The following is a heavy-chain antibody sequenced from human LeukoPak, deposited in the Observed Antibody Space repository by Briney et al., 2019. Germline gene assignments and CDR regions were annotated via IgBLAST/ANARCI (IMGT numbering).Heavy chain of an antibody. CDR1: GFTFSSYG. CDR3: AKDRLMYSSSSLGY. J-gene: IGHJ4*02. D-gene: IGHD6-6*01. CDR2: IRYDGSNK. Sequence: GGSLRPSCAASGFTFSSYGMHWVRQAPGKGLEWVAFIRYDGSNKYYADSVKGRFTISRDNSKNTLYLQMNSLRAEDTAVYYCAKDRLMYSSSSLGYWGQGTLVTVSS. V-gene: IGHV3-30*02.